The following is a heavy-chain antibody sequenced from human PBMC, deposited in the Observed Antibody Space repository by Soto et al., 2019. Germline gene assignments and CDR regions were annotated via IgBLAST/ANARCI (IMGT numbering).Heavy chain of an antibody. V-gene: IGHV4-31*03. CDR3: ARLVGPTSVDDYLYYIDV. Sequence: QVQLQESGPGLVKPSQTLSLTCSVSGDSISSDTYFWSWIRQHPGKGLEWIGYIYDSGSTHYNPSLKSRVMMSFDTSRNQFSLRLSPVTAADTAVYFCARLVGPTSVDDYLYYIDVWGKGTTVTVSS. CDR1: GDSISSDTYF. D-gene: IGHD2-2*01. J-gene: IGHJ6*03. CDR2: IYDSGST.